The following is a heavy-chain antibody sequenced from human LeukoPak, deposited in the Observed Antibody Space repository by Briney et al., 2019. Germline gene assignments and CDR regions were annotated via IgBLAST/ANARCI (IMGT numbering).Heavy chain of an antibody. D-gene: IGHD3-3*01. CDR1: GGSFSGYY. Sequence: SETLSLTCAVYGGSFSGYYWSWIRQPPGKGLEWIGEINHSGTTNYNPSLKSRVTVSVDTSKNQFSLKLSSVTAADTAVYYCARGGTYYDFWSGYYKGPFDYWGQGTLVTVSS. CDR2: INHSGTT. V-gene: IGHV4-34*01. J-gene: IGHJ4*02. CDR3: ARGGTYYDFWSGYYKGPFDY.